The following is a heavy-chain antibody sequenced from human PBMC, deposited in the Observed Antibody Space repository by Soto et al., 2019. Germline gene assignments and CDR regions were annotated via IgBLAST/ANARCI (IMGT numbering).Heavy chain of an antibody. Sequence: QVQLVESGGGVVQPGRSLRLSCAASGFTFSSYGMHWVRQAPGKGLEWVAVISYDGSNKYYADSVKGRFTISRDNSKNTLYLQMNSLRAEDTAVYYCARADPEYAISEGVDYWGQGTLVTVSS. CDR1: GFTFSSYG. D-gene: IGHD2-8*01. J-gene: IGHJ4*02. CDR2: ISYDGSNK. CDR3: ARADPEYAISEGVDY. V-gene: IGHV3-30*03.